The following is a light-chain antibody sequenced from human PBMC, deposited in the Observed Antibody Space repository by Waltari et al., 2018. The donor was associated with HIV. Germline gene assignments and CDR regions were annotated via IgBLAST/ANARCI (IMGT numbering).Light chain of an antibody. CDR1: QSLLHRNGYNS. CDR3: MQALQTPLT. J-gene: IGKJ1*01. V-gene: IGKV2-28*01. CDR2: LGS. Sequence: DIVMTQSPLSLPVTPGAAASISCRSSQSLLHRNGYNSLDWYLQKPGQSPQLLIYLGSNRASGVPDRFSGSGSGTDFTLKISRVEAEDVGVYYCMQALQTPLTFGQGTKVEIK.